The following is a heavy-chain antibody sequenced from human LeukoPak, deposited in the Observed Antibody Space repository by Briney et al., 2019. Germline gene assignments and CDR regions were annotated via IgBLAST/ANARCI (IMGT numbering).Heavy chain of an antibody. CDR3: AREDLSSGYPPDY. V-gene: IGHV1-2*02. D-gene: IGHD3-22*01. CDR2: INPKNGGT. CDR1: GYTFTTYY. Sequence: ASVEVSCKASGYTFTTYYLHWVRQAPGQALEWMGWINPKNGGTNYAQKFQDRFTMTRDTSISTAYMELRSLRSDDTAVYYCAREDLSSGYPPDYWGQGTLVTVYS. J-gene: IGHJ4*02.